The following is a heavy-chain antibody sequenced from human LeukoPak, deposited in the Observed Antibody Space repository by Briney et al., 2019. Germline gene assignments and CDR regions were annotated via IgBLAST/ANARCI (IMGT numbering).Heavy chain of an antibody. V-gene: IGHV3-23*01. CDR2: IGGSGSST. J-gene: IGHJ5*02. D-gene: IGHD6-13*01. CDR3: AKGSGAAAGTNWFDP. Sequence: GGSLRLSCVASGFTFSSYVMSWVRQAPGKGLEWVSGIGGSGSSTYYADSVKGRFTISRDNSKNTLYVQMNSLRAADTAVYYCAKGSGAAAGTNWFDPWGQGTLVTVSS. CDR1: GFTFSSYV.